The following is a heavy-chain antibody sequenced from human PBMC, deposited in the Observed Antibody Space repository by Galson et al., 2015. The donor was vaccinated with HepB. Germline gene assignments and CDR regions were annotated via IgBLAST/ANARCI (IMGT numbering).Heavy chain of an antibody. J-gene: IGHJ6*02. Sequence: CAISGDSVSSNSAAWNWIRQSPSRGLEWLGRTYYRSKWYNDYAVSVKSRITINPDTSKNQFSLQLNSVTPEDTAVYYCARDRHLTPTVTTDLYYYYGMDVWGQGTTVTVSS. V-gene: IGHV6-1*01. CDR3: ARDRHLTPTVTTDLYYYYGMDV. CDR1: GDSVSSNSAA. CDR2: TYYRSKWYN. D-gene: IGHD4-17*01.